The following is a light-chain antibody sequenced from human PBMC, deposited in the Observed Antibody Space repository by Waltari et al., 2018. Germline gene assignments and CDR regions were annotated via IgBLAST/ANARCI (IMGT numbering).Light chain of an antibody. CDR1: TSDVGGYNF. CDR2: DVS. CDR3: NSYSTSSTFV. V-gene: IGLV2-14*01. J-gene: IGLJ1*01. Sequence: QSALTQPASVSGSPGQSITISCTGSTSDVGGYNFVSWYQQHPGKAPKLMIYDVSNRPSGVSNRFSGSKYGNTASLTISGLQPEDAADYYCNSYSTSSTFVFGTGTRVTVL.